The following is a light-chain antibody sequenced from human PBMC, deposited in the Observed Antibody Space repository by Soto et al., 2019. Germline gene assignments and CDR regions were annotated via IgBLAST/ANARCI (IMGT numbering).Light chain of an antibody. V-gene: IGKV1-12*01. CDR3: QQVKGFPLT. J-gene: IGKJ4*01. Sequence: DIQMTQSPSSVSAFVGDRVAITCRASQDITRWLAWYQKKPGKAPRLLIYAASSLQSGVPSRFSGSGSGTDFTLTITSLQPEDSAIYYCQQVKGFPLTFGGGTKVE. CDR1: QDITRW. CDR2: AAS.